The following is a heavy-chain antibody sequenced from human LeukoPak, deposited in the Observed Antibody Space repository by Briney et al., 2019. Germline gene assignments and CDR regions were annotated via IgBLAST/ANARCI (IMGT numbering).Heavy chain of an antibody. V-gene: IGHV3-9*01. CDR3: AKSALTYYDILTGNYYYYYGMNV. CDR1: GFTFSSYA. J-gene: IGHJ6*02. D-gene: IGHD3-9*01. CDR2: ISWNSGSI. Sequence: GGSLRLSCAASGFTFSSYAMHWVRQAPGKGLEWVSGISWNSGSIGYADSVKGRFTISRDNAKNSLYLQMNSLRAEDTALYYCAKSALTYYDILTGNYYYYYGMNVWGQGTTVTVSS.